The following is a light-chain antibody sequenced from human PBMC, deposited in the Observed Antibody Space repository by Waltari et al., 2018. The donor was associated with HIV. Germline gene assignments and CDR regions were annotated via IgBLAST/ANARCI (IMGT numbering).Light chain of an antibody. CDR2: EVN. CDR1: SSDVGNYNY. J-gene: IGLJ3*02. Sequence: QSALTQPPSASGSPGQSVTISCTGPSSDVGNYNYVPWYQQHPGKAPKLMIYEVNKRPSGVPDRFSGSKSGNTASLTVSGLQAEDEAEYYCSSYAATNTLVFGGGTKVTVL. CDR3: SSYAATNTLV. V-gene: IGLV2-8*01.